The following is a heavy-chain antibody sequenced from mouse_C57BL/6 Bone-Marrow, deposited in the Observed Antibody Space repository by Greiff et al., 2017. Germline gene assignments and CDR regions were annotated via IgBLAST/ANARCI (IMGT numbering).Heavy chain of an antibody. CDR1: GYTFTSYW. CDR3: TRGRFAD. J-gene: IGHJ3*01. V-gene: IGHV1-5*01. Sequence: VQLQQSGTVLARPGASVKMSCKTSGYTFTSYWMHWVKQRPGQGLEWIGALYPGNSDTSYNQKFKGKATLTAVTSASTAYMELSSLTNEYSAVYYCTRGRFADWGQGTLVTGAA. CDR2: LYPGNSDT.